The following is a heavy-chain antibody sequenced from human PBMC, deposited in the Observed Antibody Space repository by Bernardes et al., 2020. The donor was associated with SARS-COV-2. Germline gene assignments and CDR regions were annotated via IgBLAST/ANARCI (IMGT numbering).Heavy chain of an antibody. CDR2: ISSSSSYI. D-gene: IGHD4-17*01. Sequence: GGSLRLSCAGSGFTFSNYAMNWVRQAPGKGLEWVSSISSSSSYIYYADSVKGRFTISRDNAKNSLYLQMNSLRAEDTAVYYCARDYDYGDYAVGWFDPWGQGTLVTVSS. CDR3: ARDYDYGDYAVGWFDP. J-gene: IGHJ5*02. CDR1: GFTFSNYA. V-gene: IGHV3-21*01.